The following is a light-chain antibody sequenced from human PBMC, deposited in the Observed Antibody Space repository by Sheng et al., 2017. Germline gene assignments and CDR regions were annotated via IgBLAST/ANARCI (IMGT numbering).Light chain of an antibody. V-gene: IGKV3-11*01. J-gene: IGKJ2*03. CDR3: QQHGSSPFS. CDR1: QSVSSY. CDR2: DAS. Sequence: ETVLTQSPATLSLSPGERATLSCRASQSVSSYLAWYQQKPGQAPRLLIYDASNRATGIPARFSGSGSGTDFTLTISSLEPEDFAVYYCQQHGSSPFSFGQGTKVEI.